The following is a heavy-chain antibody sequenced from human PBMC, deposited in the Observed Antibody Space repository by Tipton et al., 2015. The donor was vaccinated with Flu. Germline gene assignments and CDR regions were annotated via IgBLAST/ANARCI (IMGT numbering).Heavy chain of an antibody. CDR3: ISRIQVDAFDI. D-gene: IGHD3-3*02. CDR2: INQDGSVK. Sequence: SLRLSCAASGFTFNDYWMHWVRQAPGQGLEWVANINQDGSVKYYVGSVKGRFTISRDNAKNSLYLQMNSLRVEDTAVYYCISRIQVDAFDIWGQGTKVTVSS. J-gene: IGHJ3*02. V-gene: IGHV3-7*01. CDR1: GFTFNDYW.